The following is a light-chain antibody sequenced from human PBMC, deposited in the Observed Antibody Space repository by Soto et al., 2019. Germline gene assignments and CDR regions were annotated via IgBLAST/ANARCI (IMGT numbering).Light chain of an antibody. J-gene: IGKJ5*01. CDR1: QSISRH. V-gene: IGKV1-39*01. CDR2: IAS. Sequence: DIQVTQSPSSLSASVGDRVTITCRASQSISRHLNWYQQKPGKAPKLLINIASSLQSGVPSRFSGSGSGTDFTLTISNVQPEDFATYYCQQTYRTPQPFGQGTRLEIK. CDR3: QQTYRTPQP.